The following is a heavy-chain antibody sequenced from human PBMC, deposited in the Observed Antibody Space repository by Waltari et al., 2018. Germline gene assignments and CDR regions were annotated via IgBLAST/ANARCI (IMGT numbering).Heavy chain of an antibody. Sequence: QVQLQQWGAGLLKPSETLSLTCAVYGGSFSGYYWSWIRQHPGKGLEWIGEINHSGSTNYNPSLKSRVTISVDTSKNQFSLKLSSVTAADTAVYYCARARPFDYWGQGTLVTVSS. CDR1: GGSFSGYY. J-gene: IGHJ4*02. CDR3: ARARPFDY. CDR2: INHSGST. V-gene: IGHV4-34*01.